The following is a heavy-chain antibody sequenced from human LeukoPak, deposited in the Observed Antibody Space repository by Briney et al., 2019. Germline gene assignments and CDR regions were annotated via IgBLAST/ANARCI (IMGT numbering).Heavy chain of an antibody. J-gene: IGHJ4*02. CDR3: ARDHPYRADY. V-gene: IGHV3-7*01. Sequence: HPGGSLRLYCAASGFTFSNDWMCWVRQAPGKGLEWVANINQDESKKYYADSVKGRFTISRDNAKNSLYLQMSSLTAEDTAIYYCARDHPYRADYWGQGTLVTVSS. CDR2: INQDESKK. CDR1: GFTFSNDW. D-gene: IGHD3-16*02.